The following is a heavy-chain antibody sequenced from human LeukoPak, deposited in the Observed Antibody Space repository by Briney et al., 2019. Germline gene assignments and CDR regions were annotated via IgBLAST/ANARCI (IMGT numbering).Heavy chain of an antibody. CDR2: IWYDGSNK. CDR3: ARGQEYYYDSSAYSKFDY. J-gene: IGHJ4*02. Sequence: PGGSLRLSCAASGFTFNNYGMHWVRQAPGKGLEWVAAIWYDGSNKYYADSVKGRFTISRDNSKNTLYLQMSSLRAEDTALYYCARGQEYYYDSSAYSKFDYWGQGTLVTVSS. V-gene: IGHV3-33*01. CDR1: GFTFNNYG. D-gene: IGHD3-22*01.